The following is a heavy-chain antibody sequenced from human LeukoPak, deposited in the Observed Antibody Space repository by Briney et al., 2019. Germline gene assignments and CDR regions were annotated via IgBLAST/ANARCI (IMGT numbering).Heavy chain of an antibody. Sequence: GGSLRLSCAASGFTVSSNYMSWVRQAPGKGLEWVSVIYSGGSTYYADSVKGRFTISRHNSKNTLYLQMNSLRAEDTAVYYCARGGPPYGDYVWGSYRRNYYYYYGMDVWGQGTTVTVSS. D-gene: IGHD3-16*02. CDR1: GFTVSSNY. J-gene: IGHJ6*02. V-gene: IGHV3-53*04. CDR3: ARGGPPYGDYVWGSYRRNYYYYYGMDV. CDR2: IYSGGST.